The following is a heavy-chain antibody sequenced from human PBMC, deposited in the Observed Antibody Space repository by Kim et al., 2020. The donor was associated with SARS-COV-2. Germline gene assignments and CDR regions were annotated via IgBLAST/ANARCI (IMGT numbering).Heavy chain of an antibody. V-gene: IGHV3-43D*03. CDR2: ISWDGGST. D-gene: IGHD5-18*01. CDR3: AKARGYSYGYGFDY. J-gene: IGHJ4*02. Sequence: GGSLRLSCAASGFTFDDYAMHWVRQAPGKGLEWVSLISWDGGSTYYADSVKGRFTISRDNSKNSLYLQMNSLRAEDTALYYCAKARGYSYGYGFDYWGQGTLVTVSS. CDR1: GFTFDDYA.